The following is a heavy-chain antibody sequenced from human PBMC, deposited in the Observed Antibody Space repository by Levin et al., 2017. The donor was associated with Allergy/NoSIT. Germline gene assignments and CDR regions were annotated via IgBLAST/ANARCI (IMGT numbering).Heavy chain of an antibody. CDR3: ARQGRRGFRCSGGSCYGMDV. D-gene: IGHD2-15*01. V-gene: IGHV4-39*01. J-gene: IGHJ6*02. CDR2: IYYSGST. Sequence: SETLSLTCTVSGGSISSSSYYWGWIRQPPGKGLEWIGSIYYSGSTYYNPSLKSRVTISVDTSKNQFSLKLSSVTAADTAVYYCARQGRRGFRCSGGSCYGMDVWGQGTTVTVSS. CDR1: GGSISSSSYY.